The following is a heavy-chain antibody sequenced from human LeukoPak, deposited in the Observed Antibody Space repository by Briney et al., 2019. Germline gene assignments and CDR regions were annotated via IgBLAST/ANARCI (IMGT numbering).Heavy chain of an antibody. CDR3: ARDFRGVGAPAGLLDI. J-gene: IGHJ3*02. V-gene: IGHV4-31*03. Sequence: SQTLSLTCTVSGGSISSGGYYWSWIRQQPGKGLEWIGYIYYSGSTYYNPSLKSRVTISGDTSKNQFSLKLSSVTAADTAVYYCARDFRGVGAPAGLLDIWGQGTVVTVSS. D-gene: IGHD2-2*01. CDR1: GGSISSGGYY. CDR2: IYYSGST.